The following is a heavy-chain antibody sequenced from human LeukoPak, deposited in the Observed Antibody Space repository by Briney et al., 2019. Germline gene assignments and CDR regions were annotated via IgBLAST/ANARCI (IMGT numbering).Heavy chain of an antibody. CDR1: GFTFDEYG. Sequence: GGSLRLSCAAAGFTFDEYGMNWVRQAPGKGLERNSGSNWDGSGTVYADSVKGGFTISMERAKKSLCVQINSPRAEDTDLYYCARQKLELRLESFDIWGQGTMVTVSS. CDR3: ARQKLELRLESFDI. D-gene: IGHD1-7*01. J-gene: IGHJ3*02. CDR2: SNWDGSGT. V-gene: IGHV3-20*04.